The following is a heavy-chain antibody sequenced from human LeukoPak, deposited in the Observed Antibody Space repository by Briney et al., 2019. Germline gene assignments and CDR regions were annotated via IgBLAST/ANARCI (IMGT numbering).Heavy chain of an antibody. Sequence: PSETLSLTCTVSGGSISSGGYYWSWIRQPPGKGLEWIGYLYHSGSTYYNPSLKSRVTISVDTPKNQFSLKLSSVTAADTAVYYCARHAYTAMDKWGQGTMVTVSS. J-gene: IGHJ3*01. CDR1: GGSISSGGYY. CDR3: ARHAYTAMDK. D-gene: IGHD5-18*01. CDR2: LYHSGST. V-gene: IGHV4-30-2*01.